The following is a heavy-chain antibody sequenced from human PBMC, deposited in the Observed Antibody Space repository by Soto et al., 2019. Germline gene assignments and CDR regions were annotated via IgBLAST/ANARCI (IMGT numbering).Heavy chain of an antibody. V-gene: IGHV3-21*02. J-gene: IGHJ4*02. D-gene: IGHD2-2*01. Sequence: EVQLVESGGGLVKPGGSLRLSCAGSEFPFSDYTMTWVRQAPGKGLEWVSSISRRSVYYADSVKGRFTISRDNAKNSLSLLMNSLKAEDTAVYYCARDRRTKGYCSSSSCYASDSWGQGTLVTVSS. CDR1: EFPFSDYT. CDR3: ARDRRTKGYCSSSSCYASDS. CDR2: ISRRSV.